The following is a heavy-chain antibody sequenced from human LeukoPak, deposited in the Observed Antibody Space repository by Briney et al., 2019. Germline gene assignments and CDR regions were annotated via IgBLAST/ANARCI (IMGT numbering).Heavy chain of an antibody. CDR1: GFTFSNYT. CDR2: VRTDGGTS. V-gene: IGHV3-64D*06. CDR3: VKDVTGTYSGDF. J-gene: IGHJ4*02. D-gene: IGHD1-26*01. Sequence: GGSLRLSCSASGFTFSNYTMHWVRQAPGKGLQYVSSVRTDGGTSYDADSVMGRFTISRDNSKNTLYLQMSSLRPEDTAVYYCVKDVTGTYSGDFWGQGTLVTVSS.